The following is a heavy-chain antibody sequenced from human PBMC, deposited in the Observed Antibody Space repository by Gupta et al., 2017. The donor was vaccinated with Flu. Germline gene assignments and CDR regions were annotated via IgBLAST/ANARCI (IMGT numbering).Heavy chain of an antibody. D-gene: IGHD2-2*01. V-gene: IGHV4-34*01. CDR3: ARRRRVVVVPAPKEVNWFDP. Sequence: QVQLQQWGAGLLKPSETLSLTCAVYGGSFSGYYWSWIRQPPGKGLEWIGEINHSGSTNYNPSLKSRVTISVDTSKNQFSLKLSSVTAADTAVYYCARRRRVVVVPAPKEVNWFDPWGQGTLVTVSS. CDR1: GGSFSGYY. CDR2: INHSGST. J-gene: IGHJ5*02.